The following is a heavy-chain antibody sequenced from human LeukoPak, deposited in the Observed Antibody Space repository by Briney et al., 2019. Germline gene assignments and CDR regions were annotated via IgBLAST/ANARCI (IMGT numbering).Heavy chain of an antibody. CDR3: ARLRCGGDCYPGYFDY. CDR2: IYPGDSDT. Sequence: GEPLKISCKGPGYSFTSYWIGWVGQMPGKGLEWMGIIYPGDSDTRYSPSFQGQVTISADKSISTAYLQSSSLKASDTAMYYCARLRCGGDCYPGYFDYWGQGTLVTVSS. CDR1: GYSFTSYW. V-gene: IGHV5-51*01. J-gene: IGHJ4*02. D-gene: IGHD2-21*02.